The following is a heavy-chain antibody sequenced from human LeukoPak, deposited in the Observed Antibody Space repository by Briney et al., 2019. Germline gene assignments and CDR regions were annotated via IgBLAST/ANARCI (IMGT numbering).Heavy chain of an antibody. J-gene: IGHJ4*02. V-gene: IGHV1-18*01. CDR3: AIPNPDTIFGVDTFDY. D-gene: IGHD3-3*01. Sequence: ASVKVSCKSSGYTFNSYGITWVRQAPGQGLEWLGWIHTYNGHTNYAQKFQGRVTMTRDTSISTAYMELSRLRSDDTAAYYCAIPNPDTIFGVDTFDYWGQGTLVTVSS. CDR2: IHTYNGHT. CDR1: GYTFNSYG.